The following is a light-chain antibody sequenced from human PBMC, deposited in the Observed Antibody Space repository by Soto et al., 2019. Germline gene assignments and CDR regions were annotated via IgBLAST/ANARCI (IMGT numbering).Light chain of an antibody. V-gene: IGKV1-5*01. CDR1: QTIMTY. CDR2: AAS. Sequence: DIQMTQSPSSLSASVGDEVTITCRASQTIMTYLNWYQLKPGKPPRLLIYAASSLQSGVPSRFSGSGSGTEFTLTISSLQPDDVAIYYCQQYNDYSWTFGQGTKVDIK. J-gene: IGKJ1*01. CDR3: QQYNDYSWT.